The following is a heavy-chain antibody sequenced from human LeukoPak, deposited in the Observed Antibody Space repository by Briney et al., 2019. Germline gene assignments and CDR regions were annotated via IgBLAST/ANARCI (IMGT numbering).Heavy chain of an antibody. CDR2: INPSGGST. D-gene: IGHD1-26*01. CDR1: GYTFTSYY. J-gene: IGHJ4*02. Sequence: ASVKVSCKASGYTFTSYYMHWVRQAPGQGLEWMGIINPSGGSTSYAQKFQGRVTMTRDTSTSTVYVELSSLRSEDTAVYYCARDPLNSFLADSYRGSYPFDYWGQGTLVTVSS. V-gene: IGHV1-46*01. CDR3: ARDPLNSFLADSYRGSYPFDY.